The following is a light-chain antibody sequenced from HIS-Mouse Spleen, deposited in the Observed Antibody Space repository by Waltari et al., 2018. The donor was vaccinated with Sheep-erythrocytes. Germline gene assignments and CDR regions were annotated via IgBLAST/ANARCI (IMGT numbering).Light chain of an antibody. CDR3: GTWDSSLSALFV. CDR2: DNN. V-gene: IGLV1-51*01. CDR1: SPNIGTTY. J-gene: IGLJ1*01. Sequence: QSVLTQPPSVSAAPGQQVTISCSGSSPNIGTTYVSWYQQLPGTAPKLLIYDNNKRPSGIPDRFSGSKSGTSATLGITGLQTGDEADYYCGTWDSSLSALFVFGTGTKVTVL.